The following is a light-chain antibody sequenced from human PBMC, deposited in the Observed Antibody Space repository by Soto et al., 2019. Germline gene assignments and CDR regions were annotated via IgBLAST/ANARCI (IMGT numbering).Light chain of an antibody. J-gene: IGKJ1*01. CDR3: QQYNSYSRT. CDR1: QTISSW. CDR2: KAS. Sequence: DIQMTQSPSTLSVSVGDRVAGTGRASQTISSWLAWYQQKPGKAPKLLIYKASTLKSGVPSRFSGSGSGTEFTLTISSLQPDDFATYYCQQYNSYSRTFGQGTKVDIK. V-gene: IGKV1-5*03.